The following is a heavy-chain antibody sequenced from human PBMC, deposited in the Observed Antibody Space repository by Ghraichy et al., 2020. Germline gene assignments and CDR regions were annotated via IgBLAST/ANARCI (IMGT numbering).Heavy chain of an antibody. Sequence: GESLNISCAASGFTFSSYAMSWVRQAPGKGLEWVSAISGSGGSTYYADSVKGRFTISRDNSKNTLYLQMNSLRAEDTAVYYCAKDLGYCSSTSCYSYFDYWGQGTLVTVSS. J-gene: IGHJ4*02. V-gene: IGHV3-23*01. CDR3: AKDLGYCSSTSCYSYFDY. CDR1: GFTFSSYA. D-gene: IGHD2-2*01. CDR2: ISGSGGST.